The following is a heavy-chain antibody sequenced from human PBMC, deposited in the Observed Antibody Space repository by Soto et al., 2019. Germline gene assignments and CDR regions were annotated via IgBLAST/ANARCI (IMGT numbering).Heavy chain of an antibody. D-gene: IGHD3-22*01. Sequence: SVKVSCKASGGTFSSYAISWVRQAPGQGLEWMGGIIPMFGTANYAQKFQGRVTITADASTSTAYMELSRLRSDDTAVYYCARDPRMYYYDSSGYFGGMDVWGQGTTVTVSS. CDR2: IIPMFGTA. J-gene: IGHJ6*02. CDR3: ARDPRMYYYDSSGYFGGMDV. V-gene: IGHV1-69*13. CDR1: GGTFSSYA.